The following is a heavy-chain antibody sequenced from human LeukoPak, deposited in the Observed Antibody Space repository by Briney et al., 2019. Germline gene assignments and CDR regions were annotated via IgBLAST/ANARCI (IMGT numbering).Heavy chain of an antibody. CDR3: AREGSGLVIHAFDI. Sequence: GGSLRLSCAASGFTFSSYAMHWVRQAPGKGLEYVSAISSNGGSTYYANSVKGRFTISRDNSKNMVYLRMNSLRTEDTAVYFCAREGSGLVIHAFDIWGQGTMVTVSS. J-gene: IGHJ3*02. D-gene: IGHD3/OR15-3a*01. CDR2: ISSNGGST. CDR1: GFTFSSYA. V-gene: IGHV3-64*01.